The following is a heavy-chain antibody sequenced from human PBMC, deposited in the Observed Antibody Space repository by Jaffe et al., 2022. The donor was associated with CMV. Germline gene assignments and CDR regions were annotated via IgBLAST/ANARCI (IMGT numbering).Heavy chain of an antibody. CDR1: GYTFTNYA. V-gene: IGHV1-18*01. CDR3: ASWDDSSSFNALLY. J-gene: IGHJ4*02. CDR2: VTTSKGNT. D-gene: IGHD6-6*01. Sequence: QVQLVQSGAEVKKPGASVRVSCKASGYTFTNYALSWVRQAPGQGLEWMGWVTTSKGNTRYAQKFQGRVTMTTDTSTSTAYMELRSLRSDDTAVYYCASWDDSSSFNALLYWGQGTLVTVSS.